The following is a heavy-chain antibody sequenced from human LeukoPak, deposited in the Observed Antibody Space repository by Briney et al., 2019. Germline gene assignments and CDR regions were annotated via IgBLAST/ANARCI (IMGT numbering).Heavy chain of an antibody. J-gene: IGHJ4*02. Sequence: PGGSLRLSCAASGFTFSSYAMHWVRQAPGRGLEGVAVISYDGSNKYYADSVKGRFTISRDNSKNTLYLQMNSLRAEDTAVYYCARDFGSPEDYWGQGTLVTVSS. D-gene: IGHD1-26*01. CDR3: ARDFGSPEDY. V-gene: IGHV3-30*04. CDR1: GFTFSSYA. CDR2: ISYDGSNK.